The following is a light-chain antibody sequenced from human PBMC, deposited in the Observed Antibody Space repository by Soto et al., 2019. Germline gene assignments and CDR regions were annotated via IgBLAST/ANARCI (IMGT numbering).Light chain of an antibody. CDR1: SSDVGTYNY. CDR3: SSYAGSYSFFYV. Sequence: QSVLAQPRSVSGSPGQSVAISCTGTSSDVGTYNYVSWYQQHPGKAPKLMIYDVSKRPSGVPDRFSGSKSGNTASLTISGLQAEDEADYYCSSYAGSYSFFYVFGTGTKLTVL. CDR2: DVS. V-gene: IGLV2-11*01. J-gene: IGLJ1*01.